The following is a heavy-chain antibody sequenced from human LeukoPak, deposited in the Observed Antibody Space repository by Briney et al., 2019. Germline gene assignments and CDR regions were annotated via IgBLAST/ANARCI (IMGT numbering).Heavy chain of an antibody. V-gene: IGHV2-5*02. CDR1: GFSLSTTGVG. CDR3: AHRPNDYDSGGYPKYYFDY. J-gene: IGHJ4*02. D-gene: IGHD3-22*01. CDR2: IYWDEDK. Sequence: YAPTLVKPTQTLTLTCTFSGFSLSTTGVGLGWIRHPPGKALAWLTPIYWDEDKHYSPSLKSRLTITKDTSKSQVVITVSNMDPVETATYYCAHRPNDYDSGGYPKYYFDYWGQGTLVTVSS.